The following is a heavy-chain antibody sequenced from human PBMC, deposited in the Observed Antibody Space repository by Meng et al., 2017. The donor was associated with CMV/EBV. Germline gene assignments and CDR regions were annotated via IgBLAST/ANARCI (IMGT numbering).Heavy chain of an antibody. CDR2: ISSSGSTI. D-gene: IGHD2-2*02. Sequence: GGSLRLSCAASGFTFSDYYISWIRQAPGKGLEWVSYISSSGSTIYYADSVKGRFTISRDNAKNSLYLQMNSLRAEDTAVYYCARDIPLARASAAIAPRKIYYGMDVWGQGTTVTVSS. V-gene: IGHV3-11*01. CDR1: GFTFSDYY. CDR3: ARDIPLARASAAIAPRKIYYGMDV. J-gene: IGHJ6*02.